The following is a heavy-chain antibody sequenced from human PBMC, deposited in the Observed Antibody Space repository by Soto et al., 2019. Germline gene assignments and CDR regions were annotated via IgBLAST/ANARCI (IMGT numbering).Heavy chain of an antibody. Sequence: QVQLVESGGGVVQPGRSLRLSCAASGFTLSSYGMHWVRQAPGKGLEWVAVISYDGSNKYYADSVKGRFTISRDNSKNTLYLQMNSLRAEDTAVYYCAKWDLTTADYWGQGTLVTVSS. CDR3: AKWDLTTADY. CDR1: GFTLSSYG. J-gene: IGHJ4*02. D-gene: IGHD4-17*01. CDR2: ISYDGSNK. V-gene: IGHV3-30*18.